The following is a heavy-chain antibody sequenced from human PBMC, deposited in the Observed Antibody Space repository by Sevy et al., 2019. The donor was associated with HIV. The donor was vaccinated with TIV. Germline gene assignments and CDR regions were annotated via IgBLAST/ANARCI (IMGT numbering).Heavy chain of an antibody. CDR1: GYTFTSYG. Sequence: ASVKVSCKASGYTFTSYGISWVRQAPGQGLEWMGWISAYNGNTNYAQKLQGRVTMTTDTSTSTAYMELRSLRSDDTAVYYCAREYCSSTSCYIGGVYYYYGMDVWGQGTTVTVSS. CDR3: AREYCSSTSCYIGGVYYYYGMDV. CDR2: ISAYNGNT. J-gene: IGHJ6*02. V-gene: IGHV1-18*01. D-gene: IGHD2-2*02.